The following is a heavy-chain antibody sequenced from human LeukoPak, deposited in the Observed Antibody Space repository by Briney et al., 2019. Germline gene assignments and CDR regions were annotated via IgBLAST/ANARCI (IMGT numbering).Heavy chain of an antibody. J-gene: IGHJ4*02. CDR2: IYSGGST. V-gene: IGHV4-59*11. Sequence: SETPSLTCTFSGTSISSHYWSWIRQPPGKGMEWIGYIYSGGSTNYNPSLKSRVTMSVDTSKNQFSLTLTSVTAADTALYFCATRPGGSTWYGVFDYWSPGTLVTVS. D-gene: IGHD6-13*01. CDR1: GTSISSHY. CDR3: ATRPGGSTWYGVFDY.